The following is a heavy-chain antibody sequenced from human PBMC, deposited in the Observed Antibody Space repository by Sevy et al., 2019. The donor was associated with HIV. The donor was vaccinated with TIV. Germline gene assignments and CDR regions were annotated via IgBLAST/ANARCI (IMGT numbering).Heavy chain of an antibody. CDR2: IYYNVRI. Sequence: SESLSLTCTVSGGSVSSDTYYWTWIRQPPGKGLEFIGYIYYNVRINYNPSLKSRVTISVDTSKNQFSLKVTSVTAADAAVYYCTRVGGLTDYGMDVWGQGTTVTVSS. D-gene: IGHD1-26*01. CDR1: GGSVSSDTYY. CDR3: TRVGGLTDYGMDV. J-gene: IGHJ6*02. V-gene: IGHV4-61*01.